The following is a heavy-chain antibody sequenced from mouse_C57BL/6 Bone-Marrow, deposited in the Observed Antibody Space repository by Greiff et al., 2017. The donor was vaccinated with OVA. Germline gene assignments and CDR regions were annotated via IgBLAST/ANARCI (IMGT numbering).Heavy chain of an antibody. Sequence: QVQLQQPGAELVMPGASVKLSCKASGYTFTSYWMHWVKQRPGQGLEWIGEIDPSDSYTNYNQKFKGKSTLTVDKSSSTAYMQLSSLTSEDSAVYYCASYDYDHYAMDYWGQGTSVTVSS. CDR3: ASYDYDHYAMDY. J-gene: IGHJ4*01. V-gene: IGHV1-69*01. CDR2: IDPSDSYT. CDR1: GYTFTSYW. D-gene: IGHD2-4*01.